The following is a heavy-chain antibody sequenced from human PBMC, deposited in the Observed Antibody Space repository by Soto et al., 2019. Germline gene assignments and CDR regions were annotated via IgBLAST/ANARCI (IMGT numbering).Heavy chain of an antibody. CDR2: IYHSGSI. Sequence: SETLSLICTVSGGSISSGGYYWSWIRQHPGKGLEWIGEIYHSGSINYNPSLKSRVTVSVDKSKNQFSLKLSSVTAADTAVYYCARVRAAGTCFDYWGQGTLVTVSS. V-gene: IGHV4-31*03. CDR1: GGSISSGGYY. J-gene: IGHJ4*02. CDR3: ARVRAAGTCFDY. D-gene: IGHD6-13*01.